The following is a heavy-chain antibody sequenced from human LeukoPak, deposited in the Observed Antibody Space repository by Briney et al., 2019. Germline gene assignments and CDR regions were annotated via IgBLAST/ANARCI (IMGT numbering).Heavy chain of an antibody. CDR1: GGTFSSYA. V-gene: IGHV1-69*05. CDR3: DNQIDYGDASAFDF. J-gene: IGHJ4*02. D-gene: IGHD4/OR15-4a*01. CDR2: TIPIFGTV. Sequence: SVKVSCKASGGTFSSYAIRWVRQAPGQGLEWMGRTIPIFGTVNYAQKFQGRVTITTHESTNIAYMDVSSLRSEDTAVYYCDNQIDYGDASAFDFWGQGTLVTVSS.